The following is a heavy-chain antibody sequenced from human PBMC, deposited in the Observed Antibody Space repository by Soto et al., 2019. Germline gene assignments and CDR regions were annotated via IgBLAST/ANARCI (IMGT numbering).Heavy chain of an antibody. CDR3: ARPRGYSGYDRFDY. V-gene: IGHV3-30-3*01. Sequence: PGGSLRLSCAASGFTFSSYAMHWVRPAPGKGLEWVAVISYDGSNKYYADSVKGRFTISRDNSKNTLYLQMNSLRAEDTAVYYCARPRGYSGYDRFDYWGQGTLVTVSS. CDR2: ISYDGSNK. CDR1: GFTFSSYA. J-gene: IGHJ4*02. D-gene: IGHD5-12*01.